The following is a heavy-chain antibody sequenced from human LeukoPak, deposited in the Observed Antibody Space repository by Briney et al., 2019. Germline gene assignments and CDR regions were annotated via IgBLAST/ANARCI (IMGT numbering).Heavy chain of an antibody. V-gene: IGHV1-8*01. CDR3: ARWIAAAGKFDY. Sequence: ASVKVSCKASGYTFTSYDISWVRQATGQGLEWMGWMNPNSGNTGYAQKFQGRVTMTRNTSISTAYMELSSLRSEDTAVYYCARWIAAAGKFDYWGQGTLVTVSS. J-gene: IGHJ4*02. CDR1: GYTFTSYD. CDR2: MNPNSGNT. D-gene: IGHD6-13*01.